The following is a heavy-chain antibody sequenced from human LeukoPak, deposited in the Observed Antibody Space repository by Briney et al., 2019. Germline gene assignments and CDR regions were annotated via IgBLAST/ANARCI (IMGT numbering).Heavy chain of an antibody. CDR2: IIPIFGTA. V-gene: IGHV1-69*05. J-gene: IGHJ5*02. CDR1: GGTFSSYA. D-gene: IGHD3-22*01. Sequence: ASVKVSCKASGGTFSSYAISWVRQAPGQGLEWMGRIIPIFGTANYAQKFQGRVTITTDESTITAYMELSSLRPEDTAVYYCARDQRFRSYYYDSSGYPTPPGWFDPWGQGTLVTVSS. CDR3: ARDQRFRSYYYDSSGYPTPPGWFDP.